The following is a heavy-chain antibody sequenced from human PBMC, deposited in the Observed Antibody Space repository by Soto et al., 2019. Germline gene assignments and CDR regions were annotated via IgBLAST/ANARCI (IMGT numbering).Heavy chain of an antibody. CDR1: GYTFTSYG. Sequence: ASVKVSCKASGYTFTSYGIHWVRQAPGQRLEWTGWINAGNGNTKYSEKFQGRVTITRDTSASTAYPELSSLRSEDTAVYYCARDPNDSSAYYHHYYYGMDVWGQGTTVTVSS. CDR3: ARDPNDSSAYYHHYYYGMDV. CDR2: INAGNGNT. D-gene: IGHD3-22*01. J-gene: IGHJ6*02. V-gene: IGHV1-3*01.